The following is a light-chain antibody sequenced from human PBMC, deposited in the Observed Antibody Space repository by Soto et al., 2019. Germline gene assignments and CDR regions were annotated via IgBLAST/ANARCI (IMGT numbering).Light chain of an antibody. J-gene: IGKJ1*01. Sequence: DIQMTQSPPTLSASVGDRVTITCRASQSIRHYLAWYQQMPGKAPKLLIYGASTLQSGVPSRFSCSGSRTEFTLPISSLQPDDFGTYFCQHHNSYSQTFGQGTKLEIK. CDR2: GAS. V-gene: IGKV1-5*01. CDR3: QHHNSYSQT. CDR1: QSIRHY.